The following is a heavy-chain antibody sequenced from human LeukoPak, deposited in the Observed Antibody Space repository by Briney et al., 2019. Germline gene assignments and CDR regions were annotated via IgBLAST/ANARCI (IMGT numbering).Heavy chain of an antibody. Sequence: GGSLRLSCAASGFTFSDYYMSWIRRAPGKGLEWVSYISRSGGAISYADSVKGRFTVSRDYAKNSLFLQMNSLRAEDTAIYYCAKDRTGSYGYWGQGTLVTVSS. CDR3: AKDRTGSYGY. D-gene: IGHD5-18*01. V-gene: IGHV3-11*04. CDR1: GFTFSDYY. CDR2: ISRSGGAI. J-gene: IGHJ4*02.